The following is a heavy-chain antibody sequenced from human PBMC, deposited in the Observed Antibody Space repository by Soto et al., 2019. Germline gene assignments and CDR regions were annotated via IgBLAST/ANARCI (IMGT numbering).Heavy chain of an antibody. CDR2: ISANSGNT. CDR3: ARDKDWDLDN. J-gene: IGHJ4*02. V-gene: IGHV1-18*01. D-gene: IGHD3-9*01. Sequence: QVQVVQSGVEVKKPGASVKVSCKTSGYSFTTNGISWVRQVPGQGLEWMGWISANSGNTNYAQNFQDRVTMTRDTSTSTAYIELRSLRSDDTAIYYCARDKDWDLDNWGQGTLVTVSS. CDR1: GYSFTTNG.